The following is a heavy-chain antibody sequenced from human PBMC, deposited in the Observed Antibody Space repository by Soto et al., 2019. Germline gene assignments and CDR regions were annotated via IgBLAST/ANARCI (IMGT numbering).Heavy chain of an antibody. J-gene: IGHJ5*02. CDR1: GGTFSIYG. Sequence: QVQLVQSGAEVQKPGSSVKVSCKDSGGTFSIYGISWVRQAPGQGLEWMGGIIPIFGTANYAQKFQCRVTITAAEXXXXXXXXXSSLGSEDTAVYYGARGWDYYDSSGLITWFYPWGQGTLVTVSS. V-gene: IGHV1-69*01. CDR2: IIPIFGTA. D-gene: IGHD3-22*01. CDR3: ARGWDYYDSSGLITWFYP.